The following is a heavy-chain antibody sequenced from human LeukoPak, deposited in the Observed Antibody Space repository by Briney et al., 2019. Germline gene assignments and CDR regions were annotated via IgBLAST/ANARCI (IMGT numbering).Heavy chain of an antibody. CDR2: ISGYNGHA. CDR3: ARDQRGYYGSGSYLNY. CDR1: GYTFTNYG. Sequence: ASMKVSCKAFGYTFTNYGISWVRQAPGQGLEWMGWISGYNGHANYAQKLQGRVTMTTDPSTSTAYMELSRLRSDDTAVYYCARDQRGYYGSGSYLNYWGQGTLVTVSS. J-gene: IGHJ4*02. V-gene: IGHV1-18*01. D-gene: IGHD3-10*01.